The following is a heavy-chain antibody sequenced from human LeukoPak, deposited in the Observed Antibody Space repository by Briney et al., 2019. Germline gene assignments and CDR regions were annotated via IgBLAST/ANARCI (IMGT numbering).Heavy chain of an antibody. CDR2: INPNSGGT. CDR3: ARRLTGVDY. J-gene: IGHJ4*02. D-gene: IGHD7-27*01. Sequence: ASVKVSCKASGYTFTAYYMNWVRQAPGQGLEWMGWINPNSGGTNYAQEFQGRVTMTRDTSISTVYMELNSLRSDDTAVYYCARRLTGVDYWGQGAQVTVSS. V-gene: IGHV1-2*02. CDR1: GYTFTAYY.